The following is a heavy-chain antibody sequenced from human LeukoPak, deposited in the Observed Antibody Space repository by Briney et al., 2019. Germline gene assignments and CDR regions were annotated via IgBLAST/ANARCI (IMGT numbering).Heavy chain of an antibody. CDR3: ARLAVAGTGMSFDY. CDR1: GYSFTSSW. CDR2: FYPGDSDT. V-gene: IGHV5-51*01. J-gene: IGHJ4*02. Sequence: GESLKISCKGSGYSFTSSWIGWVRQMPGKGLEWMGIFYPGDSDTRYRTSFQGQVTISADKSISTAYLQWSSLKASDTAMYYWARLAVAGTGMSFDYWGQGTLVTVSS. D-gene: IGHD6-19*01.